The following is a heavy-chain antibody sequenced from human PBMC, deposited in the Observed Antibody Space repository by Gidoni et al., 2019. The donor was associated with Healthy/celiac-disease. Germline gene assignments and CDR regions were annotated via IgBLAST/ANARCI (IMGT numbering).Heavy chain of an antibody. CDR3: VSSWGADY. CDR1: GYSITGGYY. D-gene: IGHD3-16*01. V-gene: IGHV4-38-2*01. CDR2: IYHSGST. J-gene: IGHJ4*02. Sequence: QVQLQESGPGLVKPSETLSLTCAVSGYSITGGYYWGWIRQPPGKGLEWIGGIYHSGSTSYNPTIKSRVTISVDTPKKQFSLKLSSVTDADTDVYYCVSSWGADYWGQGTLVTVSS.